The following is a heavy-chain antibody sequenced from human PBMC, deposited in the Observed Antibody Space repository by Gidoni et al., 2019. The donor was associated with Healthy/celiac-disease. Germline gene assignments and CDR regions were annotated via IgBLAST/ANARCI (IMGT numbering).Heavy chain of an antibody. CDR1: GFTFSSYS. Sequence: EVQLVESGGGLVKPGGSLSLSCAASGFTFSSYSMNWVRQAPGKGLEWFSSISSSSSYIYYADSVKGRFTISRDNAKNSLYLQMNSLRAEDTAVYYCARDIGGQANAFDIWGQGTMVTVSS. V-gene: IGHV3-21*01. J-gene: IGHJ3*02. CDR3: ARDIGGQANAFDI. D-gene: IGHD3-16*01. CDR2: ISSSSSYI.